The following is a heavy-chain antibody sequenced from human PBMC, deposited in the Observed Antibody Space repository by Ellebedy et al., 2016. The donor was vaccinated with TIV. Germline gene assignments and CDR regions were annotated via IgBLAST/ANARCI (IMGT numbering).Heavy chain of an antibody. V-gene: IGHV3-53*01. CDR2: IYSGGST. J-gene: IGHJ4*02. D-gene: IGHD3-10*01. CDR1: GFTVSTTY. Sequence: GGSLRLSCAASGFTVSTTYMSWVRQAPGKGLEWVSVIYSGGSTYYAQSVKGRFTISRDNSKSTLYLQMNSLRAEDTAVYYCARLDAIIDVKSLDYWGQGTLVTVSS. CDR3: ARLDAIIDVKSLDY.